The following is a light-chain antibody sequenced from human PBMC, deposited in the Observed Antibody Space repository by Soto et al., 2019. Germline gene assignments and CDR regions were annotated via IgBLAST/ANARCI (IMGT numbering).Light chain of an antibody. CDR1: QSVSGSY. Sequence: EIVGTQSPCPLSLSPGEKTTLSCRASQSVSGSYLAWYQQKPGQAPRLLIYGASSRATGIPDRFSGSGSGTDFTLTISRLEPEDFAVYYCQQYGSSPSFTFGQGTRLEIK. V-gene: IGKV3-20*01. CDR3: QQYGSSPSFT. J-gene: IGKJ5*01. CDR2: GAS.